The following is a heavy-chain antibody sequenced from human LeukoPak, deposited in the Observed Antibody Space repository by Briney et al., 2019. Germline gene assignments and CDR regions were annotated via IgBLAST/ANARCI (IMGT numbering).Heavy chain of an antibody. V-gene: IGHV3-30*04. CDR2: ISYDGSNK. J-gene: IGHJ4*02. D-gene: IGHD6-19*01. Sequence: GGSVRLSCAASGFTFSSYAMHWVRQAPGKGLEWVAVISYDGSNKYYADSVKGRFTISRDNSKNTLYLQMNSLRAEDTAVYYCAREREPGYSSGWYRILDYWGQGTLVTVSS. CDR1: GFTFSSYA. CDR3: AREREPGYSSGWYRILDY.